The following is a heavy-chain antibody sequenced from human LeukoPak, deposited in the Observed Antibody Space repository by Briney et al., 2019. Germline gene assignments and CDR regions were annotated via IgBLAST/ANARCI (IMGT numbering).Heavy chain of an antibody. CDR2: MSHGGGNT. D-gene: IGHD2-21*01. CDR3: AREIGSGGGLYSTGWFDP. V-gene: IGHV4-38-2*02. J-gene: IGHJ5*02. Sequence: SETLSLTCTASGSSIGSGFYWAWIRQSPVKGLELIGSMSHGGGNTYYRPSLKSRATISVDTSKNQFFLRLSSVTAGDTAVYYCAREIGSGGGLYSTGWFDPWGQGIQVTVSS. CDR1: GSSIGSGFY.